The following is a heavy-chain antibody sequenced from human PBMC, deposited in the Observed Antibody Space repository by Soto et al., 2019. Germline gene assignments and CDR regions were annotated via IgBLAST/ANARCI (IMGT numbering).Heavy chain of an antibody. CDR2: ITGTSAST. CDR3: ARDNLAFQGAFDL. J-gene: IGHJ4*02. V-gene: IGHV3-21*01. CDR1: GFVFSDFQ. Sequence: GGSLRLSCAASGFVFSDFQFNWVRQAPGGGLEWLSSITGTSASTEYAESIEGRFTISRDNPNKLLFLHMDNLRPEDTAVYYCARDNLAFQGAFDLWGQGTLVTVSS. D-gene: IGHD3-16*01.